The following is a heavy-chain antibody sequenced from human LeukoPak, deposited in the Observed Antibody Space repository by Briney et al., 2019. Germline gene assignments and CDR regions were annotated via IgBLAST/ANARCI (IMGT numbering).Heavy chain of an antibody. CDR3: AKRHAYSNYGSALDY. V-gene: IGHV3-21*04. J-gene: IGHJ4*02. D-gene: IGHD4-11*01. CDR2: ISSSSSYI. CDR1: GFTFSNAW. Sequence: PGGSLRLSCAASGFTFSNAWMSWVRQAPGKGLEWVSSISSSSSYIYYADSVKGRFTISRDNSKNTLYLQMNSLRAEDTAVYYCAKRHAYSNYGSALDYWGQGTLVTVSS.